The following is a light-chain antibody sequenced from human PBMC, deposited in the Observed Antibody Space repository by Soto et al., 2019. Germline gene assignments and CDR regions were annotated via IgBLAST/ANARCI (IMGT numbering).Light chain of an antibody. CDR3: LQHNTYPRT. CDR1: QMLLHKNGNNY. CDR2: MGS. V-gene: IGKV2-28*01. J-gene: IGKJ1*01. Sequence: DIVMTQSPLSLAVTPGEASSISFRSSQMLLHKNGNNYFNWYLQKPGQSPQVLIYMGSKRASGVPDRFSGSGSGTQFTLTISGLQPEDFATYYCLQHNTYPRTFGQGTKVDIK.